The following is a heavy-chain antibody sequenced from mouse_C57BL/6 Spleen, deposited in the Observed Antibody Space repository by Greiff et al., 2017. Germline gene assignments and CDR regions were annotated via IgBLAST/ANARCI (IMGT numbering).Heavy chain of an antibody. CDR3: ARGLRPFYAMDY. D-gene: IGHD2-2*01. Sequence: QVQLKQPGAELVKPGASVKLSCKASGYTFTSYWMHWVKQRPGQGLEWIGMIHPNSGSTNYNEKFKSKATLTVDKSSSTAYMQLSSLTSEDSAVYYCARGLRPFYAMDYWGQGTSVTVSS. CDR1: GYTFTSYW. CDR2: IHPNSGST. J-gene: IGHJ4*01. V-gene: IGHV1-64*01.